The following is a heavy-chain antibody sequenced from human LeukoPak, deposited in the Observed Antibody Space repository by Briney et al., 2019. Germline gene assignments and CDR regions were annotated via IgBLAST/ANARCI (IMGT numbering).Heavy chain of an antibody. V-gene: IGHV1-2*02. CDR3: ARGRIIAVPGTDWFGP. CDR1: GNTFTGNF. CDR2: INPNTGET. D-gene: IGHD6-19*01. Sequence: ASVKVSCKASGNTFTGNFMHWLRQAPGQGLEWMGWINPNTGETNYAQNFQDRVTMTRDTSITTVYMELSRLTSGDTAVYYCARGRIIAVPGTDWFGPWGQGTLVTVSS. J-gene: IGHJ5*02.